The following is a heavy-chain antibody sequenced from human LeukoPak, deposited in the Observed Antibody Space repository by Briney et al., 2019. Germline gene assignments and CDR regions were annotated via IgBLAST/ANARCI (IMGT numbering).Heavy chain of an antibody. Sequence: SETLSLTRTVSGGSISSSSYYWGWIRQPPGKGLEWIGSIYYSGSTYYNPSLKSRVTISVDTSKNQFSLKLSSVTAADTAVYYCARDWVDGSGSYYNDYWGQGTLVTVSS. V-gene: IGHV4-39*07. D-gene: IGHD3-10*01. CDR1: GGSISSSSYY. CDR2: IYYSGST. J-gene: IGHJ4*02. CDR3: ARDWVDGSGSYYNDY.